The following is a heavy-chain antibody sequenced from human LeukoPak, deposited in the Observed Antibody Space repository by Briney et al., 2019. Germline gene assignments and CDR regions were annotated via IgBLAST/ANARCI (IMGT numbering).Heavy chain of an antibody. J-gene: IGHJ4*02. CDR1: GYTFTGYY. CDR2: INPNSGGT. Sequence: GASMKVSCKASGYTFTGYYMHWVRQAPGQGLEWMGRINPNSGGTNYAQKFQGRVTMTRDTSISTAYMELSRLRSEDTAVYYCARSPQRSGGSTNDYWGQGTLVTVSS. V-gene: IGHV1-2*06. D-gene: IGHD2-15*01. CDR3: ARSPQRSGGSTNDY.